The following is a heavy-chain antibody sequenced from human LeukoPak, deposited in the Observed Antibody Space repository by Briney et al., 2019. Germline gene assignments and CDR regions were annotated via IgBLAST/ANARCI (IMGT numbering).Heavy chain of an antibody. J-gene: IGHJ4*02. D-gene: IGHD3-16*01. CDR1: GFTVSTNY. Sequence: GGSLRLSCAASGFTVSTNYVSRVRQAPGKGLEWVSVIYRSGGTAYAESVKDRFSISRDNSKNTVYLHMNSLRAEDTAVYYCARDVIYASEIYSYGDCLGQGTLVTVSS. V-gene: IGHV3-66*01. CDR2: IYRSGGT. CDR3: ARDVIYASEIYSYGDC.